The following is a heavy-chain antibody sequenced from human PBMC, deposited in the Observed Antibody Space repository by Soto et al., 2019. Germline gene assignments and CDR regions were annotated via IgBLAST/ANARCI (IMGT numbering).Heavy chain of an antibody. V-gene: IGHV3-30*18. CDR3: AKVVVVATTYFQH. D-gene: IGHD2-15*01. CDR2: ISYDGSDK. Sequence: QVQLVESGGGVVQPGRSLRLSCAASGFTFSSYGMHWVRQAPGKGLEWVAVISYDGSDKYYADSVKGRFTISRDNSNNTLYLQMDSLRAEDTAVYYCAKVVVVATTYFQHWGQVTMVTVAS. CDR1: GFTFSSYG. J-gene: IGHJ1*01.